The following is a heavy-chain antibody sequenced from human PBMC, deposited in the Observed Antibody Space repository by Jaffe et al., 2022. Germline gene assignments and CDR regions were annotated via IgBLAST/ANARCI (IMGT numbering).Heavy chain of an antibody. Sequence: QVQLQESGPGLVKPSQTLSLTCTVSGGSISSGSYYWSWIRQPAGKGLEWIGRIYTSGSTNYNPSLKSRVTISVDTSKNQFSLKLSSVTAADTAVYYCARVGGSGQLVRGFDYWGQGTLVTVSS. CDR1: GGSISSGSYY. D-gene: IGHD6-13*01. V-gene: IGHV4-61*02. J-gene: IGHJ4*02. CDR2: IYTSGST. CDR3: ARVGGSGQLVRGFDY.